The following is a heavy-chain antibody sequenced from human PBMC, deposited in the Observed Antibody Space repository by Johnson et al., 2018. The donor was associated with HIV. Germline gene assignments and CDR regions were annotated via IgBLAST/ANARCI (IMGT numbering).Heavy chain of an antibody. D-gene: IGHD3-3*01. CDR2: IRYDGSNK. Sequence: QVQLVESGGGLVQPGGSLRLSCAASGFTFSSYGMHWVRQAPGKGLEWVAFIRYDGSNKYYVDSVKCRFTISRDNAKNSLYLQINSLRAEDTAVYYCAREGRGRGGITIFGDAFDIWGQGTMVTVSS. CDR3: AREGRGRGGITIFGDAFDI. V-gene: IGHV3-30*02. J-gene: IGHJ3*02. CDR1: GFTFSSYG.